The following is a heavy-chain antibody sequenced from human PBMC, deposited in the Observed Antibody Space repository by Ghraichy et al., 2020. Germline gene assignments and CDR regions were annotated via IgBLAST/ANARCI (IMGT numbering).Heavy chain of an antibody. CDR1: GFTFSSYA. J-gene: IGHJ4*02. CDR2: ISGSGGST. Sequence: LSLTCAASGFTFSSYAMSWVRQAPGKGLEWVSAISGSGGSTYYADSVKGRFTISRDNSKNTLYLQMNSLRAEDTAVYYCAKEVDTAMVTTSDYWGQVTLVTVSS. CDR3: AKEVDTAMVTTSDY. D-gene: IGHD5-18*01. V-gene: IGHV3-23*01.